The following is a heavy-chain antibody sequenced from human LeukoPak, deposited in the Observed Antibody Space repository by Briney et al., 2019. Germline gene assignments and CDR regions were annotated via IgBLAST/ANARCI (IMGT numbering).Heavy chain of an antibody. CDR3: ARGYGSYSPLYFDY. CDR1: GFTVSSNY. Sequence: GGSLRLSCAASGFTVSSNYMSWVRQAPGKGLEWASVIYSGGSTYYADSVKGRFTISRDNSKNTLYLQMNSLRAEDTAVYYCARGYGSYSPLYFDYWGQGTLVTVSS. CDR2: IYSGGST. D-gene: IGHD1-26*01. V-gene: IGHV3-53*01. J-gene: IGHJ4*02.